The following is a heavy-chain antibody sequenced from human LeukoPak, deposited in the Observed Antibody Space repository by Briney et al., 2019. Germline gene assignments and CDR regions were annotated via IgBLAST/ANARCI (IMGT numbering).Heavy chain of an antibody. CDR1: GFTFSSYW. V-gene: IGHV3-74*01. CDR3: ARDQYYGSGSSIPPWFDP. Sequence: PGGSLRLSCVASGFTFSSYWMHWVRQPPGKGLVWLSRISTDGRSTNYADSVKGRFTIFRDNSKNTLYLQVNSLRAEDTAVYYCARDQYYGSGSSIPPWFDPWGQGTLVTVSS. CDR2: ISTDGRST. D-gene: IGHD3-10*01. J-gene: IGHJ5*02.